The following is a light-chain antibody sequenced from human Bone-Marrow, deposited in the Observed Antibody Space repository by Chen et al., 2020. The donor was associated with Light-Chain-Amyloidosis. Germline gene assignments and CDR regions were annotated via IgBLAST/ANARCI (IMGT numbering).Light chain of an antibody. V-gene: IGKV3-20*01. CDR2: GSS. CDR3: QQYGTSPLT. Sequence: EIVLTQSPGTLSLSPGEGANLSCRAIQTISSNYLTWYQQKFGQAPRLLIYGSSSRATGIPDRFTGSGSGTDFTLKINRLEPEDFAMYYCQQYGTSPLTFGGGTKVEIK. J-gene: IGKJ4*01. CDR1: QTISSNY.